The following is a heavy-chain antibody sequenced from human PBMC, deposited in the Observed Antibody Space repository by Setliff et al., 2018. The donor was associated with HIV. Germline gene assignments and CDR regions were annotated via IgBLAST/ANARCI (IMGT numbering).Heavy chain of an antibody. CDR1: GDSISSSRNY. CDR3: ASGEDSGSYGEPFDS. J-gene: IGHJ4*02. V-gene: IGHV4-39*01. D-gene: IGHD1-26*01. Sequence: SETLSLTCTVSGDSISSSRNYWGWIRQPPGKGLEWIGNIHSSGSTYYNPSLKSRVIISVDTSNNQFSLKLSSVTAADTAVYYCASGEDSGSYGEPFDSWGQGTLVTVSS. CDR2: IHSSGST.